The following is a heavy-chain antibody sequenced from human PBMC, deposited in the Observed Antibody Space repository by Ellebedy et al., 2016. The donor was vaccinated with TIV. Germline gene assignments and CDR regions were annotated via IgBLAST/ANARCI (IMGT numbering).Heavy chain of an antibody. CDR3: AKDPYGDRYFDD. V-gene: IGHV3-23*01. CDR2: ISGSGGDT. J-gene: IGHJ4*02. CDR1: GFTFSGYA. D-gene: IGHD4-17*01. Sequence: GGSLRLXXATSGFTFSGYAMNWVRQAPGEGLEWVSAISGSGGDTYYADSVKGRFTISRDNSKETLYLQMNSLRAEDTAVYYCAKDPYGDRYFDDWGQGTPVTVSS.